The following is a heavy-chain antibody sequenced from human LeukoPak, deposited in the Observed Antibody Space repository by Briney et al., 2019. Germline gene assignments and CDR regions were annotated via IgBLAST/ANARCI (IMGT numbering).Heavy chain of an antibody. CDR2: ITWDAGST. CDR3: ARDRSNYYDSRLDY. J-gene: IGHJ4*02. V-gene: IGHV3-43D*03. Sequence: PGGSLRLSCAASGFTFDDYAMHRVRQAPGKGLEWVSLITWDAGSTCYADSVKGRFTISRDNAKNSLYLQMNSLRAEDTAVYYCARDRSNYYDSRLDYWGQGTLVTVSS. D-gene: IGHD3-22*01. CDR1: GFTFDDYA.